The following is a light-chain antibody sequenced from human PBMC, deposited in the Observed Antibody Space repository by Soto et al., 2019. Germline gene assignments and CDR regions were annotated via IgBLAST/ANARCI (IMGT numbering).Light chain of an antibody. V-gene: IGLV2-14*01. Sequence: QSALTQPASVSGSPGQSITICCTGTSSDVGGYNYVSWYQQHPGKAPKLMIYDVTTRPSGVSNRFSGSKSDNTASLTISGLQAEDEADYYCSSYTSSSTEVFGGGTKVTVL. CDR1: SSDVGGYNY. CDR3: SSYTSSSTEV. J-gene: IGLJ3*02. CDR2: DVT.